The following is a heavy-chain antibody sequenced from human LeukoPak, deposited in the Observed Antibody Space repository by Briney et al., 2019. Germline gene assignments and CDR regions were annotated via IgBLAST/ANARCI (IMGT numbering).Heavy chain of an antibody. CDR3: ARGARGSYAY. CDR1: GGSFSGYY. Sequence: KTSETLSLTCAVYGGSFSGYYWSWIRQPPGKGLEWIGEINHSGSTNYNPSLKSRVTISVDTSENQFSLKLSSVTAADTAVCYCARGARGSYAYWGQGTLVTVSS. D-gene: IGHD5-18*01. CDR2: INHSGST. J-gene: IGHJ4*02. V-gene: IGHV4-34*01.